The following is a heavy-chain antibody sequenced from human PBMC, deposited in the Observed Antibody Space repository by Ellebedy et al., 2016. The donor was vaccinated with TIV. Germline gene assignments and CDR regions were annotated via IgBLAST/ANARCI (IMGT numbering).Heavy chain of an antibody. J-gene: IGHJ4*02. CDR1: GFIFNAYG. Sequence: GESLKISCAASGFIFNAYGMHWVRQAPGKGLEWVAVISYDGSLKYYADSVKGRFTIHRDNSKSTLSLEMNSLKTEDTAVYYCARETDPYRSGNCDYWGQGTLVSVSS. CDR3: ARETDPYRSGNCDY. CDR2: ISYDGSLK. V-gene: IGHV3-30*03. D-gene: IGHD3-10*01.